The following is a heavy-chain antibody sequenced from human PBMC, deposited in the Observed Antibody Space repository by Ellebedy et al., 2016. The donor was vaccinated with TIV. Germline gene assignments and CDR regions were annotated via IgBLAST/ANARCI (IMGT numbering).Heavy chain of an antibody. CDR1: GFTFSNYG. CDR3: AKDIIFNDYQLARVGFDY. D-gene: IGHD5-12*01. V-gene: IGHV3-7*03. J-gene: IGHJ4*02. CDR2: IGEDGSVK. Sequence: GESLKISCEASGFTFSNYGMSWVRQAPGKGLEWVANIGEDGSVKNYGDSVKGRFTISRDNAKNSLYLQMNSLRAEDTALYFCAKDIIFNDYQLARVGFDYWGQGTLVTVSS.